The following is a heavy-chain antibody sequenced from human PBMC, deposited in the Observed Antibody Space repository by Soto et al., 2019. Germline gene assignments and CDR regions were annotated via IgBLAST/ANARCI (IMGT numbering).Heavy chain of an antibody. Sequence: PGGSLRLSCAASGFTFSSYAITWVRQAPGKGLEWVSTISGNGGSTFYTDSVKGRFTISRDNSKNTLNLQMNSLRAEDTAVYYCARALGGPGTPYYYYSMDVWGKGATVTVSS. CDR3: ARALGGPGTPYYYYSMDV. J-gene: IGHJ6*03. V-gene: IGHV3-23*01. D-gene: IGHD1-1*01. CDR1: GFTFSSYA. CDR2: ISGNGGST.